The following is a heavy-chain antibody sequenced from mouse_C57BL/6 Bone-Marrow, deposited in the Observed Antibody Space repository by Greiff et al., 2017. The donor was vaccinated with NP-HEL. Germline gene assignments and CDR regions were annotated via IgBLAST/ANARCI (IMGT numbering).Heavy chain of an antibody. D-gene: IGHD3-3*01. CDR3: TTGGTSYYFDY. Sequence: VQLQQSGAELVRPGASVKLSCTASGFNIKDDYMHWVKQRPEQGLEWIGWIDPENGDTEYASKFQGKATITADTSSTTAYLQLSSLTSEDTAVYYCTTGGTSYYFDYWGQGTTLTVSS. V-gene: IGHV14-4*01. CDR2: IDPENGDT. CDR1: GFNIKDDY. J-gene: IGHJ2*01.